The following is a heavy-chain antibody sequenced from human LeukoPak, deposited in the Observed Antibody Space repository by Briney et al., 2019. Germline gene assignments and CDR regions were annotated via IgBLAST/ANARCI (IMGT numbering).Heavy chain of an antibody. D-gene: IGHD3-22*01. CDR3: ARWYYDSSGYQFDY. Sequence: SETLSLTCTVSGGSISSGSYYWSWIRQPAGKGLEWIGRIYTSGSTNYNPSLKSRVTMSVDTSKNQFSLKLSSVTAADTAVYYCARWYYDSSGYQFDYWGQGTLVTVSS. J-gene: IGHJ4*02. V-gene: IGHV4-61*02. CDR1: GGSISSGSYY. CDR2: IYTSGST.